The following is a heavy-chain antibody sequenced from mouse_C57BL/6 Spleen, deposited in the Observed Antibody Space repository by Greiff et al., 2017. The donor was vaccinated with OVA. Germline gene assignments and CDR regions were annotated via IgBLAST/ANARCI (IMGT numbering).Heavy chain of an antibody. Sequence: QVQLQQSGAELVKPGASVKISCKASGYAFSSYWMNWVKQRPGKGLEWIGKIYPGDGDTNYNGKFKGKATLTADKSSSTAYMQLSSLTSDDSAVYICAREEVVAPSYYFAMGDWGQGASVTVST. CDR3: AREEVVAPSYYFAMGD. J-gene: IGHJ4*01. V-gene: IGHV1-80*01. CDR2: IYPGDGDT. CDR1: GYAFSSYW. D-gene: IGHD1-1*01.